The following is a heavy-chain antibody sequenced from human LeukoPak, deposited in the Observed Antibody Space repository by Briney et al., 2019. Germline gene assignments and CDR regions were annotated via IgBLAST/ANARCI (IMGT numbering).Heavy chain of an antibody. CDR2: ISGSGGST. CDR1: GFTFSSYA. D-gene: IGHD2-15*01. V-gene: IGHV3-23*01. J-gene: IGHJ4*02. CDR3: AKGTSSSCYSAPNY. Sequence: GGSLRLSCAASGFTFSSYAMSWVRQAPGKGLEWVSAISGSGGSTYYADSVKGRFTISRDNSKNTLYLQMNSLRAEDTAVYYCAKGTSSSCYSAPNYWGQGTLVTVSS.